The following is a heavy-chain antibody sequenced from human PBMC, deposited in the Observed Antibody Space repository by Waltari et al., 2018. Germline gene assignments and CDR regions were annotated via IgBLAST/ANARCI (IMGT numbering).Heavy chain of an antibody. CDR2: IIPIFGTS. CDR3: ARDNLGAVAGTEPLDY. V-gene: IGHV1-69*13. Sequence: QVQLVQSGAEVKKPGSSVKVSCKASGGTFSSYAISWVRQAPGKGLEWMGGIIPIFGTSNYERKFQGRGTITADESTSTAYMELSSLRSEDTAVYYCARDNLGAVAGTEPLDYWGQGTLVTVSS. J-gene: IGHJ4*02. D-gene: IGHD6-19*01. CDR1: GGTFSSYA.